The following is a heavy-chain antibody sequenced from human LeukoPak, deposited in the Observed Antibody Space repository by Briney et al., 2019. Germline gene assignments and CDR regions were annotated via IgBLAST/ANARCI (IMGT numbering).Heavy chain of an antibody. CDR1: GLTFGNYA. CDR3: AKEATASYRISAFDV. CDR2: LSGSGTIM. Sequence: GGSLLLSCVGSGLTFGNYAMSWVRQGPGKGLEWVSSLSGSGTIMNYAASVKGRFTISRDNSKSTLYLQLNNLGAEDTALYYRAKEATASYRISAFDVWGHGTMVIVSS. J-gene: IGHJ3*01. D-gene: IGHD1-14*01. V-gene: IGHV3-23*01.